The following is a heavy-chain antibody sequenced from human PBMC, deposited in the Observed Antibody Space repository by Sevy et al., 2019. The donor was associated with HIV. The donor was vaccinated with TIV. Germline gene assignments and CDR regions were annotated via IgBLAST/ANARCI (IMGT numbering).Heavy chain of an antibody. V-gene: IGHV3-20*04. Sequence: GGSLRLSCAASGLNSDDYGMSWVRQAPGKGLEWVSAINWNGVGTSYADSVKGRFTISRDNAKNSLYVQMNSLRAEDMALYYCARERSCGGDCYYFDYWGQGTLVTVSS. J-gene: IGHJ4*02. CDR3: ARERSCGGDCYYFDY. CDR1: GLNSDDYG. D-gene: IGHD2-21*02. CDR2: INWNGVGT.